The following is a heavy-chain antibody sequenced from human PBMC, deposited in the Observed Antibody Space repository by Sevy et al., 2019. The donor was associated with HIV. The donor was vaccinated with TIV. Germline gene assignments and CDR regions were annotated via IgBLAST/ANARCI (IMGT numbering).Heavy chain of an antibody. D-gene: IGHD4-17*01. CDR1: GFTFSTYG. V-gene: IGHV3-33*01. CDR2: MWFDGSNT. J-gene: IGHJ4*02. CDR3: ARDLEFYDYGDYGPAFMPDY. Sequence: GGSLRLSCAASGFTFSTYGMHWVRQAPGKGLEWVAVMWFDGSNTYYADSVKGRFNISRDISKNTLHLQMNSLRAEDTAVYYCARDLEFYDYGDYGPAFMPDYWGQGTLVTVSS.